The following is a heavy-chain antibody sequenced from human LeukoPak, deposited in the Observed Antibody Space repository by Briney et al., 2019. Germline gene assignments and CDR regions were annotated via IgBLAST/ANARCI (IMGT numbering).Heavy chain of an antibody. CDR2: ISAYNGNT. V-gene: IGHV1-18*01. J-gene: IGHJ4*02. Sequence: ASVKVSCKASGYTFTSYGISCVRQAPGQGLEWMGCISAYNGNTNYAQKLQGRVTMTTDTSTSTAYMELRSLRSDDTAVYYCARDPGYCSGGSCYSDYRGQGTLVTVSS. CDR1: GYTFTSYG. CDR3: ARDPGYCSGGSCYSDY. D-gene: IGHD2-15*01.